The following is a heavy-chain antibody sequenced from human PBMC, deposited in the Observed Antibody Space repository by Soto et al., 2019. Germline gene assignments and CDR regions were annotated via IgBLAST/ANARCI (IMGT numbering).Heavy chain of an antibody. CDR2: IYYSGST. CDR3: ARAMTTVTLYYFDY. CDR1: GGSISSGGYY. Sequence: QVQLQESGPGLVKPSQSLSLMCTVSGGSISSGGYYWSCIRQLPGKGLEWIGNIYYSGSTYYNPSLKCRVTISVDTSKNQFSLKLSSVTAADTAVYYCARAMTTVTLYYFDYWGQGTLVTVSS. J-gene: IGHJ4*02. D-gene: IGHD4-17*01. V-gene: IGHV4-31*03.